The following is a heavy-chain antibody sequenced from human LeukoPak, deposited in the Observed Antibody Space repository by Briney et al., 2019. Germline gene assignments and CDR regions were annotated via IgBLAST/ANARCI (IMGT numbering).Heavy chain of an antibody. D-gene: IGHD5-18*01. V-gene: IGHV3-23*01. CDR1: GFTVSSNY. Sequence: PGGSLRLSCAASGFTVSSNYMTWVRQAPGKGLEWVSVISASGGSTYYVDSVKGRFTISRDISKNTLYLQMNSLRADDTAVYYCAKGRIQLWKREFDYWGQGTLVTVSS. J-gene: IGHJ4*02. CDR2: ISASGGST. CDR3: AKGRIQLWKREFDY.